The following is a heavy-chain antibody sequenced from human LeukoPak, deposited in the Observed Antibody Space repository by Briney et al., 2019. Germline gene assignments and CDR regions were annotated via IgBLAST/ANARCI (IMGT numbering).Heavy chain of an antibody. CDR1: GGSISSHY. Sequence: SETLSLTCAVSGGSISSHYWSWIRQPPGKGLEWIWYIYYSGRTNYNPSLKSRVTISVDTSKNQFSLKLSSVTAADTAVYYCARLGIFGVVIQTWGQGTLVTVSS. D-gene: IGHD3-3*01. J-gene: IGHJ5*02. V-gene: IGHV4-59*11. CDR3: ARLGIFGVVIQT. CDR2: IYYSGRT.